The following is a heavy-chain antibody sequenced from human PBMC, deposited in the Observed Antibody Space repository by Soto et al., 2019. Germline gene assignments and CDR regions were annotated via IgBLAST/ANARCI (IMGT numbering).Heavy chain of an antibody. Sequence: SETLSLTCTVSGGSISSYYWSWIRQPPGKGLEWIGYIYYSGSTNYNPSLKSRVTISVDTSKNQFSLKLSSVTAADTAVYYCASAWYSGYDIFDYWGQGTLVTVS. D-gene: IGHD5-12*01. J-gene: IGHJ4*02. CDR1: GGSISSYY. CDR2: IYYSGST. V-gene: IGHV4-59*12. CDR3: ASAWYSGYDIFDY.